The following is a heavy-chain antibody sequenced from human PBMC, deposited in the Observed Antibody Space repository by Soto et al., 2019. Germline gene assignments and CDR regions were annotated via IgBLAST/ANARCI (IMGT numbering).Heavy chain of an antibody. V-gene: IGHV1-18*01. CDR3: ARAFSPITIFGVVTKLGYYYGMDV. CDR2: ISAYNGNT. Sequence: ASVKVSCKASGYTFTSYGISWVRQAPGQGLEWMGWISAYNGNTNYAQKLQGRVTMTTDTSTSTAYMELRSLRSDDTAVYYCARAFSPITIFGVVTKLGYYYGMDVWGQGTTVTVSS. J-gene: IGHJ6*02. D-gene: IGHD3-3*01. CDR1: GYTFTSYG.